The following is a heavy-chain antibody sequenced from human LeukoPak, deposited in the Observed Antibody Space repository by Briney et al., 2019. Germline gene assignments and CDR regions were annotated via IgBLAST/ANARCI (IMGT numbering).Heavy chain of an antibody. J-gene: IGHJ4*02. Sequence: GGSLRLSCAASGFTVSSNYMSWVRQAPGKGLEWVSVIYSGGSTYYADSVKGRFTISRDNSKNTLYLQMNSLRAEDTAVYYCARGVEPLAANTLAYWGQGTLVTVSS. V-gene: IGHV3-53*01. CDR2: IYSGGST. D-gene: IGHD1-14*01. CDR3: ARGVEPLAANTLAY. CDR1: GFTVSSNY.